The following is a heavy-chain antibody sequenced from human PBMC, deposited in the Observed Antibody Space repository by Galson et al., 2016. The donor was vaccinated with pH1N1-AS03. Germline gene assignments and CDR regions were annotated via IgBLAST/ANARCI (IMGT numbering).Heavy chain of an antibody. J-gene: IGHJ6*02. CDR3: ARGTTAARLLGPVPT. Sequence: SLRLSCAASGITFSSYAMHWVRQAPGKGLEWVAVISYDGSDKYYADSVKGRFTISRDNSKNTLYLQMNSLRADDTAVFYCARGTTAARLLGPVPTWGQGTTVTVSS. CDR2: ISYDGSDK. D-gene: IGHD6-6*01. CDR1: GITFSSYA. V-gene: IGHV3-30*04.